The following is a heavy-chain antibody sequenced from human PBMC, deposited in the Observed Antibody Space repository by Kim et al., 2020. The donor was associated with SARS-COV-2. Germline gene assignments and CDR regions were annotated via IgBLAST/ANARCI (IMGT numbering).Heavy chain of an antibody. CDR2: MNXNSGNT. CDR1: GYTFTSYD. Sequence: ASVKVSCKASGYTFTSYDINWVRQATGQGLEWMGWMNXNSGNTGYAQKFQGRVTMTRNTSISTAYMELSSLRSEDTAVTNCARVAARDLWSXYYTPRGYYXYYYGMDVWGQGTTVTVSS. D-gene: IGHD3-3*01. J-gene: IGHJ6*02. CDR3: ARVAARDLWSXYYTPRGYYXYYYGMDV. V-gene: IGHV1-8*01.